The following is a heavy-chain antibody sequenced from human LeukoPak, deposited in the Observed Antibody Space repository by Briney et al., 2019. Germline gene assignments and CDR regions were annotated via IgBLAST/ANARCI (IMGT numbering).Heavy chain of an antibody. CDR1: GFTFNKYW. CDR3: GSGGAVAGFR. V-gene: IGHV3-7*03. J-gene: IGHJ4*02. D-gene: IGHD6-19*01. CDR2: IKQDGSEK. Sequence: GGSLRLSCAASGFTFNKYWMSWVRQAPGKGLEWVANIKQDGSEKYYVASVKGRFTISRDNAKNSLYLQMSSLRAEDTAVYYCGSGGAVAGFRWGQGTLVTVSS.